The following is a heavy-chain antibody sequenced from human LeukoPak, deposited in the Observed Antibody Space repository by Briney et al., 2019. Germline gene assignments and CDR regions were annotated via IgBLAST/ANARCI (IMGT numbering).Heavy chain of an antibody. CDR3: ADLGTPY. CDR1: GFTFSAYG. CDR2: IWNDGSNK. J-gene: IGHJ4*02. V-gene: IGHV3-33*01. Sequence: GGSLRLSCVASGFTFSAYGMHWVRQAPGKGLEWVAIIWNDGSNKYYVDSVKGRFTISRDNSKNTLYLQMNSLKTEDTAVYYCADLGTPYWGQGTLVTVSS.